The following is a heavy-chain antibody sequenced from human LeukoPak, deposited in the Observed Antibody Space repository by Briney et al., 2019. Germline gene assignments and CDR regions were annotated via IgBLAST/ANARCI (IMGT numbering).Heavy chain of an antibody. CDR3: ARDAVLLWFGESLDY. Sequence: GGSPRLSCAASGFTFSSYWMSWVRQAPGKGLEWVANIKQDGSEKYYVDSVKGRFTISRDNAKNSLYLQMNSLRAGDTAVYYCARDAVLLWFGESLDYWGQGTLVTVSS. J-gene: IGHJ4*02. CDR2: IKQDGSEK. D-gene: IGHD3-10*01. V-gene: IGHV3-7*03. CDR1: GFTFSSYW.